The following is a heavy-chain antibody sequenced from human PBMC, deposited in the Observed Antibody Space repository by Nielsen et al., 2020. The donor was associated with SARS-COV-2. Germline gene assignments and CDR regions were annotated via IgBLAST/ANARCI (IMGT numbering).Heavy chain of an antibody. CDR1: GYTFTNNY. CDR2: INPTNGGT. CDR3: ARGPPGEPADY. J-gene: IGHJ4*02. V-gene: IGHV1-46*01. Sequence: ASVKVSCKASGYTFTNNYMHWVRQAPGQGLEWMGLINPTNGGTTYAQKFQGRVTMTRDTSTSTVYMEVSSLRSEDTAVYSCARGPPGEPADYWGQGTLVTVSS. D-gene: IGHD2-2*01.